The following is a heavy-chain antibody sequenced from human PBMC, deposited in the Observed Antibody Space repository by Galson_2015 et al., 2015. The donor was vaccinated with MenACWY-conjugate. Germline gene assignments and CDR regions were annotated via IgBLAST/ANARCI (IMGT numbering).Heavy chain of an antibody. CDR1: GFSFGSYW. V-gene: IGHV3-74*01. CDR2: INSDGSST. CDR3: ARKGPNGRPPDGFDI. D-gene: IGHD2-8*01. Sequence: SLRLSCAASGFSFGSYWIHWVRQLPGKGPVWVSRINSDGSSTSYADSVKGRSTISRDNAKNTLYLQMSSLRAEDTAVYYCARKGPNGRPPDGFDIWGQGTMVTVSS. J-gene: IGHJ3*02.